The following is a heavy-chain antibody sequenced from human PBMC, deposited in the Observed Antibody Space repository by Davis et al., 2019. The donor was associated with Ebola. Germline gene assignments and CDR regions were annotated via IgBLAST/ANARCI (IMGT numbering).Heavy chain of an antibody. CDR2: IYHSGST. D-gene: IGHD5-24*01. J-gene: IGHJ4*02. Sequence: SETLSLTCAVSGGSISSGGYSWSWIRQPPGKGLEWIGYIYHSGSTYYNPSLKSRVTISVDRSKNQFSLKLSSVTAADTAVYYCARGLYGNNFDYWGQGTLVTVSS. CDR1: GGSISSGGYS. V-gene: IGHV4-30-2*01. CDR3: ARGLYGNNFDY.